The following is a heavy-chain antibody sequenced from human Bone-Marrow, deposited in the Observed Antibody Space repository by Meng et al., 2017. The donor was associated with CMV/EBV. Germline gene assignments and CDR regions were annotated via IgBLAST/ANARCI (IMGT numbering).Heavy chain of an antibody. D-gene: IGHD3-3*01. CDR2: ISYDGSNK. Sequence: GESLKISCAASGFTFSSYAMHWVRQAPGKGLEWVAVISYDGSNKYYADPVKGRFTISRDNSKNTLYLQMNSLRAEDTAVYYCARDSHNYDFWSGYYETYYGMDVWGQGTTVTVYS. J-gene: IGHJ6*02. CDR1: GFTFSSYA. CDR3: ARDSHNYDFWSGYYETYYGMDV. V-gene: IGHV3-30*04.